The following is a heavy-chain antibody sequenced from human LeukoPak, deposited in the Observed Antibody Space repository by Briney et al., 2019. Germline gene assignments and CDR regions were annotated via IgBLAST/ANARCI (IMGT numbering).Heavy chain of an antibody. CDR1: GGSFSGYY. CDR3: ARAWYGRRFFDY. D-gene: IGHD4-17*01. CDR2: INHSGST. J-gene: IGHJ4*02. Sequence: PSETLSLTCAVYGGSFSGYYWSWIRQPPGKGLEWIGEINHSGSTNYNPSLKSRVTISVDTSKNQFSLKLSSVTAADTAVYYCARAWYGRRFFDYWGQGTLVTVSS. V-gene: IGHV4-34*01.